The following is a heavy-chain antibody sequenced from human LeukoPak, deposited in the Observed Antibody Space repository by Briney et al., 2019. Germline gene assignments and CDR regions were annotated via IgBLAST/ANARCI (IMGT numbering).Heavy chain of an antibody. CDR2: ISSSSSYI. V-gene: IGHV3-21*01. CDR1: GFTFSSYG. D-gene: IGHD6-19*01. CDR3: ARDDGAVAGSGGGFDY. Sequence: GGSLRLSCAASGFTFSSYGMNWVRQAPGKGLEWVSSISSSSSYIYYADSVKGRFTISRDNAKNSPYLQMNSLRAEDTAVYYCARDDGAVAGSGGGFDYWGQGTLVTVSS. J-gene: IGHJ4*02.